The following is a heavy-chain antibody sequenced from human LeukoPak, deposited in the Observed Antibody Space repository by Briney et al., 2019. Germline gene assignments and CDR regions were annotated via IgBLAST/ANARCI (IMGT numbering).Heavy chain of an antibody. V-gene: IGHV4-39*07. J-gene: IGHJ4*02. Sequence: SETLSLTCTVSGDSINSINHYWGWIRQPPGEGLEWIASTSSGGHTFYNPSLKSRVTISVDTSKNQFSLKLSSVTAADTAVYYCARIRDYGSGSPWAPRYTRMYYFDYWGQGTLVTVSS. CDR3: ARIRDYGSGSPWAPRYTRMYYFDY. CDR1: GDSINSINHY. CDR2: TSSGGHT. D-gene: IGHD3-10*01.